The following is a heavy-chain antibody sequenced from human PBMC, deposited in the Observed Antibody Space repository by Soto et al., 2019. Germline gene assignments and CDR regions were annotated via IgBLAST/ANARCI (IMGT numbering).Heavy chain of an antibody. D-gene: IGHD2-15*01. CDR2: ISTSTTYT. Sequence: QVQLVESGGGLVKPGGSLRLSSAASGFSFTDFCMNWIRHVPGKGLEWVALISTSTTYTRYADSVKGRFTISRDNAKNSLYLQMSSLRAEDTAVYYCARDRGAYCSGAKCDSGAFSDHWGRGTLVHVYS. CDR1: GFSFTDFC. V-gene: IGHV3-11*05. J-gene: IGHJ4*02. CDR3: ARDRGAYCSGAKCDSGAFSDH.